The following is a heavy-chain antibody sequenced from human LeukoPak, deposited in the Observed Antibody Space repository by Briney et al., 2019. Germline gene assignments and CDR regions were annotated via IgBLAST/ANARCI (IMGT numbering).Heavy chain of an antibody. J-gene: IGHJ4*02. Sequence: PGESLRLSCAASGFTFGSYAMSWVRQTPGKSLEWVSIISNGGVTTYYADSVRGRFTISRDNSKDLLYPQMDSLRAEDTAVYYCAKDPYDHGYWGQGTLVTVSS. V-gene: IGHV3-23*01. CDR3: AKDPYDHGY. D-gene: IGHD5-12*01. CDR2: ISNGGVTT. CDR1: GFTFGSYA.